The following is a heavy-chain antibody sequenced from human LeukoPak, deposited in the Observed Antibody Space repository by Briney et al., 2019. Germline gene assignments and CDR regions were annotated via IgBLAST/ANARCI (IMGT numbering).Heavy chain of an antibody. J-gene: IGHJ4*02. Sequence: PGGSLRLSCAASGFTFSSYGMHWVRQAPGKGLEWVAFIRHDGSNTYYADSVKGRFTISRDNSTNTLYLQMTSLRPEDTAVYYCAIAGGSSSGPRMELVYWGQGTLVTVSS. CDR2: IRHDGSNT. CDR3: AIAGGSSSGPRMELVY. CDR1: GFTFSSYG. V-gene: IGHV3-30*02. D-gene: IGHD1-26*01.